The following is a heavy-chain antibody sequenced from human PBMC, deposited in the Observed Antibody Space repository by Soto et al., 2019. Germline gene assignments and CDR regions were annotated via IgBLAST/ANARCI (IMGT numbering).Heavy chain of an antibody. D-gene: IGHD3-10*01. CDR3: AGVMGRGMDV. J-gene: IGHJ6*02. CDR1: GFTFSSYS. V-gene: IGHV3-21*01. CDR2: ISSGSSYI. Sequence: EVQLVESGGGLVKPGGSLRLSCAASGFTFSSYSMNWVRQAPGKGLEWVSSISSGSSYISYADSVKGRFTISRDNAKNSLSLQMNSLRAEDTAVYYCAGVMGRGMDVWGQGTTVTVSS.